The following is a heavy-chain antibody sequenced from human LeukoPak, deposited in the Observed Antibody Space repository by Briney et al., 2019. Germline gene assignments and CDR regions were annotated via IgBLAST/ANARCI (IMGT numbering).Heavy chain of an antibody. CDR3: ARGKYSFDY. CDR2: ISSSGSTI. Sequence: PGGSLRLSCAASGFTFSDSYMSWIRQAPGKGLECISYISSSGSTIYYADSVKGRFTLSRDNAKNSLSLEMNSLRAEDTAVYYCARGKYSFDYWGQGTLVTVSS. V-gene: IGHV3-11*01. CDR1: GFTFSDSY. J-gene: IGHJ4*02.